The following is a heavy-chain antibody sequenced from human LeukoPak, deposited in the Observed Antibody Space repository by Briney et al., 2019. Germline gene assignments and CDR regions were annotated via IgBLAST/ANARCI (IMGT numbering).Heavy chain of an antibody. Sequence: ASVKVSCKASGYTFTSYYMHWVRQAPGQGLEWMGIINPSGGSASYAQKFQGRVTMTRDMSTSTVYMEPSSLRSEDTAVYYCARKYYYDSSGSAFDIWGQGTMVTVSS. J-gene: IGHJ3*02. CDR3: ARKYYYDSSGSAFDI. V-gene: IGHV1-46*01. CDR2: INPSGGSA. CDR1: GYTFTSYY. D-gene: IGHD3-22*01.